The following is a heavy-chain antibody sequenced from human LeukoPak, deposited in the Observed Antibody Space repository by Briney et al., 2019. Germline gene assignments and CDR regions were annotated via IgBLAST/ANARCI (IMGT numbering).Heavy chain of an antibody. CDR1: GGSISSYY. V-gene: IGHV4-59*01. J-gene: IGHJ4*02. Sequence: PSETLSLTCTVSGGSISSYYWSRIRQPPGKGLEWIGYIYYSGSTNYNPSLKSRVTISVDTSKSQFSLKLSSVTAADTAVYYCARDHGGGYLFDYWGQGTLVTVSS. CDR3: ARDHGGGYLFDY. D-gene: IGHD1-26*01. CDR2: IYYSGST.